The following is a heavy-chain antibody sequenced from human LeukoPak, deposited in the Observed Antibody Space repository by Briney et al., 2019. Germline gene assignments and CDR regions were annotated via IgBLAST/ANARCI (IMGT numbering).Heavy chain of an antibody. CDR1: VCTFSSYA. CDR3: ARTDIVVVPARNWFDP. D-gene: IGHD2-2*01. CDR2: IIPIFGTA. Sequence: GASVTVSCKASVCTFSSYAISWVRQAPGQGLEWMGGIIPIFGTANYAQKFQGRVTITTDESTSTAYMELSSLRSEDTAVYYCARTDIVVVPARNWFDPWGQGTLVTVSS. V-gene: IGHV1-69*05. J-gene: IGHJ5*02.